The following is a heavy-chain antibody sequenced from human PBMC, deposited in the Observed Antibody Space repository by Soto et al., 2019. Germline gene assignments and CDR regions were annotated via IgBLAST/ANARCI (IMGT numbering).Heavy chain of an antibody. CDR1: GFSLSTSGVG. CDR2: IYWNDDK. Sequence: SGPTLVKPTQTLTLTCTFSGFSLSTSGVGVGWIRQPPGKALEWLALIYWNDDKRYSPSLKSRLTITKDTSKNQVVLTMTNMDPVDTATYYCAHSGNDFWSGYYLINWFDPWGQGTLVTVSS. J-gene: IGHJ5*02. D-gene: IGHD3-3*01. CDR3: AHSGNDFWSGYYLINWFDP. V-gene: IGHV2-5*01.